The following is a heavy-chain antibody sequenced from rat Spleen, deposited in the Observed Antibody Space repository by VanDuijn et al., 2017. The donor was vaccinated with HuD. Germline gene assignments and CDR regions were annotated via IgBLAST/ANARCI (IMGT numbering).Heavy chain of an antibody. J-gene: IGHJ4*01. V-gene: IGHV5-7*01. D-gene: IGHD1-6*01. CDR3: ARHGTTDYYYVMDA. CDR1: GFTFSDYN. CDR2: ISYDGSST. Sequence: EVQLVESGGGLVQPGRSLKLSCAASGFTFSDYNMAWVRQAPKKGLEWVATISYDGSSTYYRDSVKGRFTISRDNAKSTLYLQMDSLRSEDTATYYCARHGTTDYYYVMDAWGQGASVTVSS.